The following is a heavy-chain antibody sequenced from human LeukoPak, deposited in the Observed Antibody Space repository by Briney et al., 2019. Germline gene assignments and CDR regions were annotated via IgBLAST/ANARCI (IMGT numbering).Heavy chain of an antibody. J-gene: IGHJ4*02. D-gene: IGHD5-24*01. Sequence: SQTLSLTCAISGDSISSNSGAWSWIRQSPSRGLEWLGRTYYRSMWHTDYSVSVKSRIIINLDTSQNQFSLHLNSVTPEDAAVYYCARAGGDLYNWRGNYFDSWGQGTLVTVSS. V-gene: IGHV6-1*01. CDR3: ARAGGDLYNWRGNYFDS. CDR1: GDSISSNSGA. CDR2: TYYRSMWHT.